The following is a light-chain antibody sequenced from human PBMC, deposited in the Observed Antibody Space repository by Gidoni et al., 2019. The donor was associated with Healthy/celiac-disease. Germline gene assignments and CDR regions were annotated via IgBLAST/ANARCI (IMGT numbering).Light chain of an antibody. CDR2: DVS. CDR1: SSDVGGYNY. V-gene: IGLV2-14*03. J-gene: IGLJ1*01. Sequence: QSALTQPAYVSGSPGQSITISCTGTSSDVGGYNYVSWYQQHPGKAPKLMIYDVSNRPSGVSNRFSGSKSGNTASLTISGLQAEDEADYYCSSYTSSSISCVFGTGTKVTVL. CDR3: SSYTSSSISCV.